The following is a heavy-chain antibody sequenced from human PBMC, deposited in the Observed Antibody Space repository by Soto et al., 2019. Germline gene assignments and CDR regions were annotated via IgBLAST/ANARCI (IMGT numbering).Heavy chain of an antibody. J-gene: IGHJ4*02. Sequence: QITLKESGPTRVKPTQTLALTCTFSGFSLTTSGVGVGWIRKTPGKALEWLAVIYWDDDKRYNPSLKNRLTITKDTSNNQVVLIMADMDPVDTATYFCAHRGYMYGNWDHGYFDYWGQGTLVTVSS. D-gene: IGHD5-18*01. CDR1: GFSLTTSGVG. V-gene: IGHV2-5*02. CDR2: IYWDDDK. CDR3: AHRGYMYGNWDHGYFDY.